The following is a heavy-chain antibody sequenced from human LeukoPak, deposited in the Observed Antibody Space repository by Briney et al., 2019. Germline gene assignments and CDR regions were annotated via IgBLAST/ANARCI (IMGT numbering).Heavy chain of an antibody. CDR3: ARHGSRWRGGLVGAFDY. V-gene: IGHV4-34*01. Sequence: SETLSLTCAVYGGSFSGYYWSWIRQPPGKGLEWIGEINHSGSTNYNPSLKSRVTISVDTSKNQFSLKLSSVTAADTAVYYCARHGSRWRGGLVGAFDYWGQGTLVTVSS. CDR2: INHSGST. CDR1: GGSFSGYY. J-gene: IGHJ4*02. D-gene: IGHD1-26*01.